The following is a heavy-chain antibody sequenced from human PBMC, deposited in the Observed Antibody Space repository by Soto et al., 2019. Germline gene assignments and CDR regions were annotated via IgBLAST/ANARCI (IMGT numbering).Heavy chain of an antibody. CDR1: GYSFTSYW. Sequence: GESLKISCKGSGYSFTSYWIGWVRQMPGKGLEWMGIIYPGDSDTRYSPSFQGQVTISADKSISTAXXXXXXXXXSDTAMYYCASEYYDSSANAFDIWGQGTMVTVSS. D-gene: IGHD3-22*01. J-gene: IGHJ3*02. CDR3: ASEYYDSSANAFDI. CDR2: IYPGDSDT. V-gene: IGHV5-51*01.